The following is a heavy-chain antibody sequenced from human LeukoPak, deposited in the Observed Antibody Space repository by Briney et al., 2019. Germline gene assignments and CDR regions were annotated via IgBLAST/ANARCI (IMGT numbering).Heavy chain of an antibody. CDR2: INPSGGST. Sequence: GASVKVSCKASGYTFTSYYMHWVRQAPGQGLEWMGIINPSGGSTSYAQKFQGRVTMTRDTSISTAYMELSRLRSDDTAVYYCARAGSIVVVPAANRWFDPWGQGTLVTVSS. D-gene: IGHD2-2*01. J-gene: IGHJ5*02. V-gene: IGHV1-46*01. CDR1: GYTFTSYY. CDR3: ARAGSIVVVPAANRWFDP.